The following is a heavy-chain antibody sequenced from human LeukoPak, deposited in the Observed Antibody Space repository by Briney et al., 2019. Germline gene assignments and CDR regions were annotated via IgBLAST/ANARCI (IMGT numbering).Heavy chain of an antibody. CDR2: ISAYNGNT. V-gene: IGHV1-18*01. Sequence: RASVKVSCEASGYTFTSYGISWVRQAPGQGLEWMGWISAYNGNTNYAQKLQGRVTMTTDTSTSTAYMELRSLRSDDTAVYYCATSGIGPAAGYYYYGMDVWGQGTTVTVSS. J-gene: IGHJ6*02. D-gene: IGHD2-2*01. CDR3: ATSGIGPAAGYYYYGMDV. CDR1: GYTFTSYG.